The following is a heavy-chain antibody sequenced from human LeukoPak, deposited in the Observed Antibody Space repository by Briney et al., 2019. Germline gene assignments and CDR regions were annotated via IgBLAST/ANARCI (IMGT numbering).Heavy chain of an antibody. V-gene: IGHV3-30*02. J-gene: IGHJ4*02. CDR1: GLTFSSYG. CDR2: IQYDGSNK. D-gene: IGHD6-13*01. CDR3: AKDHVGTWSALDY. Sequence: GGSLRLSCAASGLTFSSYGMHWVRQAPGKGLEWVAFIQYDGSNKDYADSVKGRVTISRDNSKNTLYLQMNSLRAEDTAVYYCAKDHVGTWSALDYWGQGTLVTVSS.